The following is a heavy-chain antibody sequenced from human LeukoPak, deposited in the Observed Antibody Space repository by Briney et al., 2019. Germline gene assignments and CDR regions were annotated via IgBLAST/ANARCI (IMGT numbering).Heavy chain of an antibody. CDR3: ARRGSGYTEPIDY. J-gene: IGHJ4*02. CDR1: GFTFSSYN. D-gene: IGHD5-12*01. Sequence: GGSLRLSCVASGFTFSSYNMNWVRQAPGKGLEWVSSISSSSIYIYYADSVKGRFTISRDNAKNSLDLQMNSLRVEDTAVYHCARRGSGYTEPIDYWGQGTLVTVSS. V-gene: IGHV3-21*01. CDR2: ISSSSIYI.